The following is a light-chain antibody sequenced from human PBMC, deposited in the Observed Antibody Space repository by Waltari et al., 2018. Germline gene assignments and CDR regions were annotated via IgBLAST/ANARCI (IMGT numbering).Light chain of an antibody. CDR2: KAS. J-gene: IGKJ1*01. Sequence: DIQMTQSPSTLSASVGDRVTITCRASQSISSWLAWYQQKPGKAPKLLIYKASSLESGVTSRFSGSGSGTEFPLTISSLQPDDFATYYCHQYNSYSRTFGQGTKVEIK. V-gene: IGKV1-5*03. CDR3: HQYNSYSRT. CDR1: QSISSW.